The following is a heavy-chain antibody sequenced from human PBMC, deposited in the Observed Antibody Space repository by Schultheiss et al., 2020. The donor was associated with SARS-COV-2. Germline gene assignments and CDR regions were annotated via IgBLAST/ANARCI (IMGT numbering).Heavy chain of an antibody. CDR2: MYTSGNT. V-gene: IGHV4-4*07. Sequence: SETLSLTCTVSGGSIRSYYWSWIRQPPGKGLEWIGRMYTSGNTNYNPSLKSRVTMSVDLSNNQFSLKLSSVTAADTAVYYCARQTTVTANWFDPWGQGTLVTVSS. CDR1: GGSIRSYY. CDR3: ARQTTVTANWFDP. J-gene: IGHJ5*02. D-gene: IGHD4-11*01.